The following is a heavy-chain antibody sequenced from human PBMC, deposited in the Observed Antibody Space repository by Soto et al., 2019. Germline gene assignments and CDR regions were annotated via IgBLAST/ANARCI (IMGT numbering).Heavy chain of an antibody. D-gene: IGHD6-19*01. CDR1: GFTFSSYW. Sequence: GGSLRLSCAASGFTFSSYWMSWVRQAPGKGLEWVANIKQDGSEKYYVDSVKGRFTISRDNAKNSLYLQMNSLRAEDTAVYYCARDVLSSGWYGAAFDIWGQGTMVTVS. CDR3: ARDVLSSGWYGAAFDI. V-gene: IGHV3-7*01. J-gene: IGHJ3*02. CDR2: IKQDGSEK.